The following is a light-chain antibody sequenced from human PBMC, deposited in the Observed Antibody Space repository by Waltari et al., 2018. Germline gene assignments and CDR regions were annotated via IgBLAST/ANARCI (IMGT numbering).Light chain of an antibody. J-gene: IGLJ3*02. V-gene: IGLV2-14*03. Sequence: QSALTQPASVSGSPGQSITISCTGTSSDLGGYDFVSWYQQHPGKAPKLMIFGVTNRPSGVSNRFSASKSGNPASLTISGLQAEDEADYYCSSYTSSGTLVFGGGTRLTVL. CDR3: SSYTSSGTLV. CDR2: GVT. CDR1: SSDLGGYDF.